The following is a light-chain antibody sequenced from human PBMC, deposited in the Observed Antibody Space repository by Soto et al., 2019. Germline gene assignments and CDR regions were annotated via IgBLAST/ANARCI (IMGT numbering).Light chain of an antibody. CDR3: QAYDSSLSGYV. J-gene: IGLJ1*01. V-gene: IGLV1-40*01. CDR2: GNS. CDR1: SSHFGAGYD. Sequence: QSVLTQPPSVSGAPGQRVTISCTGTSSHFGAGYDVHWYQQLPGTAPKLLIYGNSNRPSGVPDRFSGSKSGTSASLAITGLQAEDEADYYCQAYDSSLSGYVFGTGTKLTVL.